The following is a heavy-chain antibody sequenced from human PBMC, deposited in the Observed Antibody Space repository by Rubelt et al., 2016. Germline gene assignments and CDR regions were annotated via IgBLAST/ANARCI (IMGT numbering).Heavy chain of an antibody. J-gene: IGHJ5*02. V-gene: IGHV4-59*05. CDR1: GGSISVHY. CDR2: AYYSGST. CDR3: AGGKDRRWFGA. D-gene: IGHD1-14*01. Sequence: QVQPQESGPGLVKPSETLSLTCTVSGGSISVHYWSWIRQPPGRGLEWIGSAYYSGSTYYSPSLKSRVTISVATSKNPFSLSLGSVTAADTAVYYCAGGKDRRWFGAWGQGILVTVSS.